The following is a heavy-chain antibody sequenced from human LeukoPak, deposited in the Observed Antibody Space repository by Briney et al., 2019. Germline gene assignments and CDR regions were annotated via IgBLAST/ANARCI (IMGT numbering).Heavy chain of an antibody. CDR1: GYTFTSYY. D-gene: IGHD6-19*01. J-gene: IGHJ4*02. CDR3: ARQWLRGFDY. V-gene: IGHV1-2*02. CDR2: INPNSGGT. Sequence: ASVKVSCKASGYTFTSYYMHWVRQAPGQGLEWMGWINPNSGGTNYAPEFQGRVPMTRDTSISTAYMELSRLRSDDTAVYYCARQWLRGFDYWGQGTLVTVSS.